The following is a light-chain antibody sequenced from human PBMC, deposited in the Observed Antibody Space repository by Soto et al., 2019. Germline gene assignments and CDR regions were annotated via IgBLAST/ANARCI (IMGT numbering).Light chain of an antibody. Sequence: QSVLTQPRSVSGSPGQSVTISCTGTNSDIGNYNFVSWYQQHPGKAPKVMSYDVSKRPSGVPDRFSGSKSGNTASLTISGLQAEDEADYYCCSYPGSHTWVFGGGTKVTVL. J-gene: IGLJ3*02. CDR3: CSYPGSHTWV. CDR1: NSDIGNYNF. CDR2: DVS. V-gene: IGLV2-11*01.